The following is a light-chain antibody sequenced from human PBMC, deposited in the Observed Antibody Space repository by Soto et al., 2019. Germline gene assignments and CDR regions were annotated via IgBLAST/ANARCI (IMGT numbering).Light chain of an antibody. Sequence: QSALTQPASVAGSAGQSISISCTGTSSDVGGYNYVSWYQQHPGKAPKFMIYDVSNRPSGVSNRFSGSKSGNTASLTISGLQAEDEADYYCSSYTTSNTRQIVFGTGTKVTV. CDR3: SSYTTSNTRQIV. V-gene: IGLV2-14*01. CDR2: DVS. J-gene: IGLJ1*01. CDR1: SSDVGGYNY.